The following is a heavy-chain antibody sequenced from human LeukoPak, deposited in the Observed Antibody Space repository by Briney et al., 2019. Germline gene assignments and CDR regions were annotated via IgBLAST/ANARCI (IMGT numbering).Heavy chain of an antibody. CDR1: GGSFSGYY. J-gene: IGHJ6*03. D-gene: IGHD4-17*01. CDR2: INHSGST. V-gene: IGHV4-34*01. CDR3: ARVWGLRNYYYYYMDV. Sequence: SETLSLTCAVYGGSFSGYYWSWIRQPPGKGLEWIREINHSGSTNYNPSLKSRVTISVDTSKNQFSLKLSSVTAADTAVYYCARVWGLRNYYYYYMDVWGKGTTVTVSS.